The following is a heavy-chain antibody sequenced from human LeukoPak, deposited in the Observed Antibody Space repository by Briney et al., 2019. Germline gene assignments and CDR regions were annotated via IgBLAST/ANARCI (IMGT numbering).Heavy chain of an antibody. J-gene: IGHJ4*02. CDR3: ARGQGSTSGFFDY. D-gene: IGHD3-22*01. CDR1: GFTFSSYN. CDR2: ITSGSSYR. V-gene: IGHV3-21*04. Sequence: GGSLRLSCAASGFTFSSYNMNWVRQAPGKGLEWVSSITSGSSYRFYADSVKGRFTISRDNAKNSLSLQMNSLRAEDTAVYYCARGQGSTSGFFDYWAQGTLVTVSS.